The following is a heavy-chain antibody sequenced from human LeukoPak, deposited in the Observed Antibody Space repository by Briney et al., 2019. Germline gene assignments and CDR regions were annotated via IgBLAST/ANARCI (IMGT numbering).Heavy chain of an antibody. J-gene: IGHJ4*02. D-gene: IGHD5-24*01. CDR2: INPSGGST. CDR1: GYIFTRYY. Sequence: ASVKVSCKASGYIFTRYYMHWVRQAPGQGLEWMGIINPSGGSTSYAQTFQGRVTMTRDTSTSTVYMELSSLRSEDTAVYFCAREMATIVNQFDYWGQGTLVTVSS. V-gene: IGHV1-46*01. CDR3: AREMATIVNQFDY.